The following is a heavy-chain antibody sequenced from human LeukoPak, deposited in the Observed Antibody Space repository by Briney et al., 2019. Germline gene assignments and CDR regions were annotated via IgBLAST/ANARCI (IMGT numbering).Heavy chain of an antibody. CDR2: ISAYNGNT. Sequence: ASVKVSCKASGYTFTSYGISWVRQAPGQGLEWMGWISAYNGNTNYAQKLQGRVTMTTDTSTSTVYMELSSLRSEDTAVYYCARTRTCSSTSCYLTYWGQGTLVTVSS. J-gene: IGHJ4*02. CDR3: ARTRTCSSTSCYLTY. CDR1: GYTFTSYG. V-gene: IGHV1-18*01. D-gene: IGHD2-2*01.